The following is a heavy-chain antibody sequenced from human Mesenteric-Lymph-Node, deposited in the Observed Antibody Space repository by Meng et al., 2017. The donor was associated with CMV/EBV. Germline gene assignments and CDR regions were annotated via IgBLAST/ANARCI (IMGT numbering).Heavy chain of an antibody. D-gene: IGHD6-6*01. CDR2: INDGGSA. V-gene: IGHV4-59*01. J-gene: IGHJ4*02. CDR1: GGSISTYY. CDR3: ARGAARPSFSFDY. Sequence: SETLSLTCTVSGGSISTYYWSWIRQPPGKGLEWIGEINDGGSANYNPSLKSRVTISLDTSKNQFSLKVSSVTPADTAVYYCARGAARPSFSFDYWGQGTLVTVSS.